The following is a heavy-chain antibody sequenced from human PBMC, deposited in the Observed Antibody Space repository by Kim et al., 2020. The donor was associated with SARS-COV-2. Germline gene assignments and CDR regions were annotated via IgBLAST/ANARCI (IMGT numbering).Heavy chain of an antibody. J-gene: IGHJ6*02. CDR2: ISYDGSNK. CDR3: ATALWFGELLSPTYYYYGMDV. CDR1: GFTFSSYG. D-gene: IGHD3-10*01. V-gene: IGHV3-30*03. Sequence: GGSLRLSCAASGFTFSSYGMHWVRQAPGKGLEWVAVISYDGSNKYYADSVKGRFTISRDNSKNTLYLQMNSLRAEDTAVYYCATALWFGELLSPTYYYYGMDVWGQGTTVTVSS.